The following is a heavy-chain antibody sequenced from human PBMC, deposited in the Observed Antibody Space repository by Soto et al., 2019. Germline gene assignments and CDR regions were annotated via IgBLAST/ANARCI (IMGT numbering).Heavy chain of an antibody. CDR2: ICHTGNA. J-gene: IGHJ4*02. CDR1: GDSISNSRFY. Sequence: SETLSLTCSVSGDSISNSRFYWAWIRQPPGEGLEWIGSICHTGNAYYNPSLKSRVTIFVDTSKNQFSLKLTSVYYCARDRVMLTFGGASEEWGIDSWGPGTLVTVSS. V-gene: IGHV4-39*01. D-gene: IGHD3-16*01. CDR3: TFGGASEEWGIDS.